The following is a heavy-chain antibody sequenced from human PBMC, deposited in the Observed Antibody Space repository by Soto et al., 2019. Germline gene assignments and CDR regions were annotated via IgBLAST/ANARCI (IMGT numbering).Heavy chain of an antibody. D-gene: IGHD3-3*01. CDR3: AKTQTFNGYYGGFDA. J-gene: IGHJ4*02. CDR1: GFSFAGYA. CDR2: VSGGGAST. V-gene: IGHV3-23*01. Sequence: GSLRLSCAATGFSFAGYALAWVRQAPGKGLEWLSAVSGGGASTYYADSVRGRFSISRDVSGNMIYLQLNRLTAGDTATYYCAKTQTFNGYYGGFDAWGQGTRVTVSS.